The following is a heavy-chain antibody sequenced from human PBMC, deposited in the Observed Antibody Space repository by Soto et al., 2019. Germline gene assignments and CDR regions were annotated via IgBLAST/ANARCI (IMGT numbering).Heavy chain of an antibody. V-gene: IGHV1-69*13. CDR3: ASRYSSSPNPFYYGMDV. D-gene: IGHD6-13*01. CDR1: GGTFSSYA. J-gene: IGHJ6*02. Sequence: GASVKVSCKASGGTFSSYAISWVRQAPGQGLEWMGGIIPIFGTANYAQKFQGRVTITADESTSTAYMELSSLRSEDTAVYYCASRYSSSPNPFYYGMDVWGQGTTVTSP. CDR2: IIPIFGTA.